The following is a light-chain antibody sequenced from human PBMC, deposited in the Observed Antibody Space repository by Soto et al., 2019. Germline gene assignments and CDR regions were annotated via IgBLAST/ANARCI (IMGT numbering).Light chain of an antibody. CDR3: MQGTRGPYT. J-gene: IGKJ2*01. CDR1: QSLVYSAGNTY. V-gene: IGKV2-30*01. Sequence: DAVLTQSPLSLPVTLGQPASISCRSSQSLVYSAGNTYLNWFQQRPGQSPRRLIYKVSERDSGVRARFRGRASGTDFTLEISGVEAEDVGVYYCMQGTRGPYTFGQGTKLEIK. CDR2: KVS.